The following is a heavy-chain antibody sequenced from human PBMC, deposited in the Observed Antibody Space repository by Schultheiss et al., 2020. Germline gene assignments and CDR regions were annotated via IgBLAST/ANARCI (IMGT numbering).Heavy chain of an antibody. CDR2: IDWDDDK. CDR1: GFSLSTSGMC. V-gene: IGHV2-70*01. J-gene: IGHJ4*02. Sequence: SCPTLVKPTQTLTLTCTFSGFSLSTSGMCVSWIRQPPGKALEWLALIDWDDDKYYSTSLKTRLTISKDTSKNQVALTMTNMDPVDTATYYCARTGYSSSWTDFYYWGQGTLVTVAS. CDR3: ARTGYSSSWTDFYY. D-gene: IGHD6-13*01.